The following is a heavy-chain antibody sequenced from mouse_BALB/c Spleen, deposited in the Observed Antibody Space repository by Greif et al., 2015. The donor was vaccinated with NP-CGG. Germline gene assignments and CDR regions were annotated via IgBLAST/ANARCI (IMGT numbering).Heavy chain of an antibody. CDR1: GYTFTSYW. CDR3: AIYDGYYFDH. J-gene: IGHJ2*01. D-gene: IGHD2-3*01. V-gene: IGHV1-7*01. CDR2: INPSTGYT. Sequence: VQLQQSGAELAKPGASVKMSCKASGYTFTSYWMHWVKQRPGQGLEWIGYINPSTGYTEYNQKFKDKATLTADKSSSTAYMQLSSLTSEDSAVYYCAIYDGYYFDHWGQGTTLTVSS.